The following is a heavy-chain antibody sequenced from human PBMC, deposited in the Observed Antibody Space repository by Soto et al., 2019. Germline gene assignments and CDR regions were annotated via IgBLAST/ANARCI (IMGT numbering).Heavy chain of an antibody. J-gene: IGHJ4*02. D-gene: IGHD3-3*01. CDR2: ISSDETNK. CDR1: GFTFSSYA. CDR3: AKDVEWLFSSIDH. V-gene: IGHV3-30-3*01. Sequence: GGSLRLSCAASGFTFSSYAMHWVRQAPGKGLEWVALISSDETNKYYIDSVKGRFTISRDNSKNTLYLQMNSLRADDTAVYYCAKDVEWLFSSIDHWGQGTLVTVSS.